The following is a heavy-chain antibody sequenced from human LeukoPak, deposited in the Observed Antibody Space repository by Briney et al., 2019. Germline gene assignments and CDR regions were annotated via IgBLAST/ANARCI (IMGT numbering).Heavy chain of an antibody. D-gene: IGHD3-22*01. V-gene: IGHV4-59*01. CDR2: IHYSGNT. CDR1: GGSISSDY. CDR3: ARVDDTSGYFYKFDY. J-gene: IGHJ4*02. Sequence: SETLSLTCTVSGGSISSDYWSWIRQPPGKGLEWIAYIHYSGNTNYNPSLKSRVTISVDTSKNQFSLKLASVTAADTAVYYCARVDDTSGYFYKFDYWGQGTLVTVSS.